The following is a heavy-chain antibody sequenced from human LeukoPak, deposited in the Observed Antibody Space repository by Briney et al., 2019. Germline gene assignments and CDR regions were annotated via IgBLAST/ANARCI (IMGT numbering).Heavy chain of an antibody. CDR1: GYTFTSYY. V-gene: IGHV1-46*01. D-gene: IGHD1-14*01. Sequence: ASVKVSCKASGYTFTSYYMHWVRQAPGQGLEWMGIINPSGGSTSYAQKFQGRVTMTRDMSTSTVYMELSSLGSEDTAVYYCARAGGGGDAFDIWGQGTMVTVSS. J-gene: IGHJ3*02. CDR3: ARAGGGGDAFDI. CDR2: INPSGGST.